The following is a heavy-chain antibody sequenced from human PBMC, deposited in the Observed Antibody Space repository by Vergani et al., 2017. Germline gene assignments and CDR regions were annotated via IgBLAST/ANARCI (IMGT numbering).Heavy chain of an antibody. CDR1: GFTFSSYS. D-gene: IGHD3-22*01. Sequence: EVQLVESGGGLVKPGGSLRLSCAASGFTFSSYSMNWVRQAPGKGLEWVSSISSSSSYIYYADSVKGRFTISRDNAKNSLYLQMNSLRAEDTAVYYCARDMFYYDSSGYYSGFFYYWGQGPLVTVSS. J-gene: IGHJ4*02. CDR3: ARDMFYYDSSGYYSGFFYY. CDR2: ISSSSSYI. V-gene: IGHV3-21*01.